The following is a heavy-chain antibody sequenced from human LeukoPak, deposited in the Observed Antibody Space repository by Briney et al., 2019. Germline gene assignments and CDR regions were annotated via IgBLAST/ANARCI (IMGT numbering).Heavy chain of an antibody. V-gene: IGHV1-8*01. CDR2: MNPNSGNT. Sequence: ASVKVSCKASGYTFTSYDINWVRQATGQGLEWMGWMNPNSGNTGYAQKFQGRVTMTRNTSISSAYMELSSLRPEDTAVYYCARGGGYRAAAGFDYWGQGTLVTVSS. CDR1: GYTFTSYD. J-gene: IGHJ4*02. CDR3: ARGGGYRAAAGFDY. D-gene: IGHD6-13*01.